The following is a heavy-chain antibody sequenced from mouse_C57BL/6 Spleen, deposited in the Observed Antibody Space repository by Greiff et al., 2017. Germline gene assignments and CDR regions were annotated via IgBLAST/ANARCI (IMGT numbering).Heavy chain of an antibody. V-gene: IGHV1-18*01. CDR1: GYTFTDYN. D-gene: IGHD1-1*02. J-gene: IGHJ1*03. CDR3: ARRGGLDWYFDV. CDR2: INPNNGGT. Sequence: EVKLQQSGPELVKPGASVKIPCKASGYTFTDYNMDWVKQSHGKSLEWIGDINPNNGGTIYNQKFKGKATLTVDKSSSTAYMELRRLTSEDTAVYYCARRGGLDWYFDVWGTGTTVTVSS.